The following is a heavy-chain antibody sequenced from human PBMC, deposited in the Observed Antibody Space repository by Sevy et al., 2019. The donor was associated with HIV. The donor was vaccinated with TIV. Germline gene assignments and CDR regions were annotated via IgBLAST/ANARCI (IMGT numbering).Heavy chain of an antibody. Sequence: ETLSLTCAVSGYSISSGYYWGWIRQPPGKGLEWIGSIYHSGSTYYNPSLKSRVTISVDTSKNQFSLKLSSVTAADTAVYYCARHSPFQQLGPFDYWGQGTLVTVSS. D-gene: IGHD6-13*01. CDR2: IYHSGST. J-gene: IGHJ4*02. CDR3: ARHSPFQQLGPFDY. V-gene: IGHV4-38-2*01. CDR1: GYSISSGYY.